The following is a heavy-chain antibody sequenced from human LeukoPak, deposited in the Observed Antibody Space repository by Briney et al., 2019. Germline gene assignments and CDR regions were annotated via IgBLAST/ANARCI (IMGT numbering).Heavy chain of an antibody. D-gene: IGHD5-18*01. CDR1: GGSFSGYY. CDR3: ARGGYRGYSNY. CDR2: INHGGST. J-gene: IGHJ4*02. V-gene: IGHV4-34*01. Sequence: SETLSLTCAVYGGSFSGYYWSWIRQPPGKGLEWIGEINHGGSTNYNPSLKSRVTISVDTSKNQFSLKLSSVTAADTAVYYCARGGYRGYSNYWGQGTLVTVSS.